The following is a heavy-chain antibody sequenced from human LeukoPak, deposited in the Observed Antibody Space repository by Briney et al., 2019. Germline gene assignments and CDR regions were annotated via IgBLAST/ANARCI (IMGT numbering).Heavy chain of an antibody. CDR2: IYYSGGT. CDR1: GVSISSGDYY. Sequence: PSETLSLTCTVSGVSISSGDYYWSWIRQPPWKGLEWIGYIYYSGGTYYNPSLKSRVTISVDTSKNQFSLKLSSVTAADTAVYYCARDPLHCGGDCYSWTDAFDIWGQGAMVTVSS. D-gene: IGHD2-21*01. J-gene: IGHJ3*02. V-gene: IGHV4-30-4*01. CDR3: ARDPLHCGGDCYSWTDAFDI.